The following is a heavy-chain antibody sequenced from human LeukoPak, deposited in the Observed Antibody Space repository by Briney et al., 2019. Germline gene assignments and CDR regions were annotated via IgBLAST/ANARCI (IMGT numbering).Heavy chain of an antibody. Sequence: GGSLRLSCVASGFTFSSYWMTWVHQAPGKGLEWVANIKTDGSQIYYVDSVKGRFTISRDNSKNTLYLQMNSLRAEDTAVYYCARRTMIVVDDAAFDIWGQGTMVTVSS. CDR1: GFTFSSYW. V-gene: IGHV3-7*01. CDR3: ARRTMIVVDDAAFDI. J-gene: IGHJ3*02. CDR2: IKTDGSQI. D-gene: IGHD3-22*01.